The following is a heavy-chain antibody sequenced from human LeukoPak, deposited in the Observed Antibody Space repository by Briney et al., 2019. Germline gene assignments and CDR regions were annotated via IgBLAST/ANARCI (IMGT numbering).Heavy chain of an antibody. V-gene: IGHV3-9*01. Sequence: GGSLRLSCAASGFTFDDYAMHWVRQAPGKGLEWVSGISWNSGSIGYADSVKGRFTISRDNAKNSLYLQMNSLRAEDTALYYCAKPAPAGYFDYWGQRTLVTVSS. CDR3: AKPAPAGYFDY. CDR1: GFTFDDYA. CDR2: ISWNSGSI. J-gene: IGHJ4*02.